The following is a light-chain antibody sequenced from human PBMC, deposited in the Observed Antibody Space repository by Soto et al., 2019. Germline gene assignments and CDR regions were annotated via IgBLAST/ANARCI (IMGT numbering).Light chain of an antibody. CDR1: SSDVGGYNY. CDR2: DVS. J-gene: IGLJ3*02. Sequence: QSVLTQPASVSGSPGQSITISCTGTSSDVGGYNYVSWYQQHTGKAPKLMIYDVSNRPSGVSNRFSASKSGNTASLTISGLQAEDEADYYCSSYTSSSTWVFGGGTKVTVL. CDR3: SSYTSSSTWV. V-gene: IGLV2-14*01.